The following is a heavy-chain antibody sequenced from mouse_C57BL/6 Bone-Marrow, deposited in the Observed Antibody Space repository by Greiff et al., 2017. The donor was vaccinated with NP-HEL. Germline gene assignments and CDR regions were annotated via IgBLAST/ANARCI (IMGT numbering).Heavy chain of an antibody. J-gene: IGHJ2*01. D-gene: IGHD1-2*01. CDR3: TRSRGLRLLFDY. Sequence: VQLQQSGAELVRPGASVTLSCKASGYTFTDYEMHWVKQTPVHGLEWIGAIDPETGGTAYNQKFKGKAILTADKSSSTAYMELRSLTSEDSAVYYCTRSRGLRLLFDYWGQGTTLTVSS. V-gene: IGHV1-15*01. CDR2: IDPETGGT. CDR1: GYTFTDYE.